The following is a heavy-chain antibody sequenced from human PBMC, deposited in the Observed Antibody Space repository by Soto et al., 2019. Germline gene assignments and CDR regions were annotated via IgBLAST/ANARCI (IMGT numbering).Heavy chain of an antibody. CDR1: GGSFSGYY. Sequence: SSETLSLTCAVYGGSFSGYYWSWIRQPPGKGLEWIGEINHSGSTNYNPSLKSRVTISVDTSKNQFSLKLSSVTAADTAVYYCARRSLYNWFDPWGQGTLVTVSS. J-gene: IGHJ5*02. CDR3: ARRSLYNWFDP. V-gene: IGHV4-34*01. CDR2: INHSGST.